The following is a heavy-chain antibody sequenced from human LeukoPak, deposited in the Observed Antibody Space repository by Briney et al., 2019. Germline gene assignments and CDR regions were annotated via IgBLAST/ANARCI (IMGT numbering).Heavy chain of an antibody. V-gene: IGHV4-61*01. CDR1: GGSISSSSYY. Sequence: SETLSLTCTVSGGSISSSSYYWSWIRQPPGKGLEWIGYIYYSGSTNYNPSLKSRVTISVDTSKNQFSLKLSSVTAADTAVYYCASWKGSYYGSGSEFDYWGQGTLVTVSS. D-gene: IGHD3-10*01. CDR2: IYYSGST. J-gene: IGHJ4*02. CDR3: ASWKGSYYGSGSEFDY.